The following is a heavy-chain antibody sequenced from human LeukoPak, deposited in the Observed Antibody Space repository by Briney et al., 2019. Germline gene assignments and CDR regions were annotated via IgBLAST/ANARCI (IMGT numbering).Heavy chain of an antibody. V-gene: IGHV4-30-4*08. J-gene: IGHJ4*02. Sequence: SETLSLTCTVSGGSISSGDYYWSWIRQPPGKGLEWIGYIYYSGSTYCNPSLKSRVTISVDTSKNQFSLKLSSVTAADTAVYYCASDRGIAARLSYFDYWGQGTLVTVSS. CDR2: IYYSGST. D-gene: IGHD6-6*01. CDR1: GGSISSGDYY. CDR3: ASDRGIAARLSYFDY.